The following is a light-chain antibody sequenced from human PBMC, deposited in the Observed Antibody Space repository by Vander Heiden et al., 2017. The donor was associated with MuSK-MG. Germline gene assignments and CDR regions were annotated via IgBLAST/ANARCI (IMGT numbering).Light chain of an antibody. Sequence: QSALTQPASVSGSPGQSITSSCTGTSSDVGRYIRLSWFQQHPGKAPQLMFDDVNKRPSGLSNRFSGSKSGDTASLPISVLQTEDEAVYYCCSYAGTTTYVFGTGTKVTVL. CDR3: CSYAGTTTYV. J-gene: IGLJ1*01. CDR1: SSDVGRYIR. CDR2: DVN. V-gene: IGLV2-23*02.